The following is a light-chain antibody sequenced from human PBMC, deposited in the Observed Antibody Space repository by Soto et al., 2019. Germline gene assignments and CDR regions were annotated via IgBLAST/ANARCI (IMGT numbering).Light chain of an antibody. J-gene: IGKJ5*01. V-gene: IGKV3-20*01. CDR1: QSITRSY. CDR3: QQYGSSIT. Sequence: IVLTQSPGTLSLSPGERATLSCRASQSITRSYLAWYQHKPGQAPRLLIYGASSRATGIPDRFSGSGSGTDFTLTISRLEPEDFAMYYCQQYGSSITFGQGARLDIE. CDR2: GAS.